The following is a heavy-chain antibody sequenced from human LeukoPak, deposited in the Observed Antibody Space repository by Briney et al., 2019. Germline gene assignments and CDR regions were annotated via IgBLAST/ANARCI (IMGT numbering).Heavy chain of an antibody. J-gene: IGHJ6*03. CDR2: IIPIFATP. CDR1: GGTFNNYA. V-gene: IGHV1-69*13. Sequence: SVKVSCKASGGTFNNYAISWVRQAPGQGLEWMGGIIPIFATPNYAQNFQGRVAITADESTSTAYMELSSLRSEDTAVYYCARCIVVPGALSDQYYMDVWGKGTTVTVSS. CDR3: ARCIVVPGALSDQYYMDV. D-gene: IGHD2-2*01.